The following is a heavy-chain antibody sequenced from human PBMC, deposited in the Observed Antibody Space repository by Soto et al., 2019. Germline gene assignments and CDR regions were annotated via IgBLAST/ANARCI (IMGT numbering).Heavy chain of an antibody. Sequence: GGSLRLSCAASGFTFSSYAMSWVRQAPGKGLEWVSAISGSGGSTYYADSVKGRFTISRDNSKNTLYLQMNSLRAEDTAVYYCAKDNGVSSSWSIAYNWFDPWGQGTLVTVSS. D-gene: IGHD6-13*01. CDR1: GFTFSSYA. V-gene: IGHV3-23*01. CDR3: AKDNGVSSSWSIAYNWFDP. CDR2: ISGSGGST. J-gene: IGHJ5*02.